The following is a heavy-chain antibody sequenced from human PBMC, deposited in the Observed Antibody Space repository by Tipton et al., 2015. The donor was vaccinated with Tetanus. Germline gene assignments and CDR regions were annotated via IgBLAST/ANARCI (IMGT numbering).Heavy chain of an antibody. CDR3: ARRGEARANWFDS. CDR2: ISYSSTSI. V-gene: IGHV3-48*02. D-gene: IGHD2-21*01. CDR1: GFSFSNFG. Sequence: SLRLSCAGSGFSFSNFGMNWVRQAPGKGLEWVSYISYSSTSIYYADSVKGRFAVSRDNAKNSLFLQMKTLGDDDTAIYYCARRGEARANWFDSWGQGTLVTVSS. J-gene: IGHJ5*01.